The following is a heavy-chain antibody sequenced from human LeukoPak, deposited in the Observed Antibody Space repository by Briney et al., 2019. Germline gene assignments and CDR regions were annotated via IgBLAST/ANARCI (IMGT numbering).Heavy chain of an antibody. CDR1: GFTFSDAW. CDR2: IKSNTDGGTT. CDR3: ARGINPSSYVPDY. J-gene: IGHJ4*02. V-gene: IGHV3-15*01. Sequence: GGSLRLSCAASGFTFSDAWMSWVRQTPGKGLEWVGRIKSNTDGGTTDFAAPVKGRFTISRDDSENTLYLQMNSLRAEDTAVYYCARGINPSSYVPDYWGQGTLVTVSS. D-gene: IGHD3-16*01.